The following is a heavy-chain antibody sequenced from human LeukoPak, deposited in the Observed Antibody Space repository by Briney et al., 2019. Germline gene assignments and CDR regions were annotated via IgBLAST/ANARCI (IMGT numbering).Heavy chain of an antibody. Sequence: SETLCLTCAVYGGSFSGYYWSWIRQPPGKGLERIGEINHSGSTNYNPSLKSRVTISVDTSKNQFSLKLSSVTAADTAVYYCARGQQLEAYFDYWGQGTLVTVSS. D-gene: IGHD6-13*01. J-gene: IGHJ4*02. CDR1: GGSFSGYY. CDR3: ARGQQLEAYFDY. V-gene: IGHV4-34*01. CDR2: INHSGST.